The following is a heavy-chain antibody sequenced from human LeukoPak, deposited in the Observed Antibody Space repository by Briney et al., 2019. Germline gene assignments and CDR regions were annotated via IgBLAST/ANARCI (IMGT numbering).Heavy chain of an antibody. J-gene: IGHJ6*02. CDR3: ARVPQYCSSTSCYYYYGMDV. CDR2: IYSGGST. Sequence: PGGSLRLSCAASGFTVSSNYMSWVRQAPGKGLEGVSVIYSGGSTYYADSVKGRFTISRHNSKNTLYLQMNSLRAEDTAVYYCARVPQYCSSTSCYYYYGMDVWGQGTTVTVSS. D-gene: IGHD2-2*01. V-gene: IGHV3-53*04. CDR1: GFTVSSNY.